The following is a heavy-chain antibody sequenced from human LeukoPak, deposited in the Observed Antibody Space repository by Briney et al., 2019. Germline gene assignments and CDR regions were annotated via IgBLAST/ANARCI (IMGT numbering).Heavy chain of an antibody. CDR1: GFTFSSYS. Sequence: GGSLRLSCAASGFTFSSYSMNWVRQAPGKGLEWVSSISSSSSYIYYADSVKGRFTISRDNAKSSLYLQMSSLRAEDTAVYYCARTSPPRYYFDYWGQGTLVTVSS. V-gene: IGHV3-21*01. CDR2: ISSSSSYI. CDR3: ARTSPPRYYFDY. J-gene: IGHJ4*02.